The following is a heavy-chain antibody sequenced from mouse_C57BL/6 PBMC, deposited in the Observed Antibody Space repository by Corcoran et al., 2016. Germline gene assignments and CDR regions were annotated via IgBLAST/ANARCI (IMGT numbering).Heavy chain of an antibody. D-gene: IGHD3-2*02. V-gene: IGHV9-3*01. CDR3: ARFLTAQATGYAMDY. CDR1: GYTFTTYG. J-gene: IGHJ4*01. Sequence: QIQLVQSGPELKKPGETVKISCKASGYTFTTYGMSWVKQAPGKGLKWMGWINTYSGVPTYADDFKGRFAFSLETSASTAYLQINNLKNEDTATYFCARFLTAQATGYAMDYWGQGIAVTVSS. CDR2: INTYSGVP.